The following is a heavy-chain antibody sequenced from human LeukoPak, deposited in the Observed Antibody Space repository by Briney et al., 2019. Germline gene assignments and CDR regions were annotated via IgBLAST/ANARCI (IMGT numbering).Heavy chain of an antibody. V-gene: IGHV3-21*01. Sequence: PGGSLRLSCAASGFTFSSYSMNWVRQAPGKGLGWVSSISSSSSYIYYADSVKGRFTISRDNSKNTLYLQMNSLRAEDTAVYYCAREEGAAGTFDYWGQGTLVTVSS. CDR1: GFTFSSYS. CDR3: AREEGAAGTFDY. D-gene: IGHD6-13*01. CDR2: ISSSSSYI. J-gene: IGHJ4*02.